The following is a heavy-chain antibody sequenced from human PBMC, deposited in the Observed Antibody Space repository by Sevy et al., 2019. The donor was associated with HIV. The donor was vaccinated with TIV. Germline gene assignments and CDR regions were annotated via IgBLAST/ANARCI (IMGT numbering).Heavy chain of an antibody. Sequence: GGSLRLSCVASAFTFSTYGMHWVRQAPGKGLEWVSVISFDGSHKYYADSVKGRCTVSRDNSKNTLNLQMISLRAEDTAVYYCARDLRPHLLYSDFSSGYSGMDVWGQGTTVTVSS. D-gene: IGHD3-3*01. CDR3: ARDLRPHLLYSDFSSGYSGMDV. CDR1: AFTFSTYG. V-gene: IGHV3-30*03. CDR2: ISFDGSHK. J-gene: IGHJ6*02.